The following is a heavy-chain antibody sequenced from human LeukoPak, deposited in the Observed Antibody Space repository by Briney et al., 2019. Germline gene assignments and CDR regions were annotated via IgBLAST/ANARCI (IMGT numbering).Heavy chain of an antibody. CDR3: ARVHDYDHYIDY. D-gene: IGHD4-17*01. J-gene: IGHJ4*02. Sequence: PSETLSLTCTVSGGSISSYYWSWIRQPPGKGLEWIGEINHSGSTNYNPSLKSRVTISVDTSKNQFSLKLSSVTAADTAVFYCARVHDYDHYIDYWGQGTLVTVSS. CDR1: GGSISSYY. CDR2: INHSGST. V-gene: IGHV4-34*01.